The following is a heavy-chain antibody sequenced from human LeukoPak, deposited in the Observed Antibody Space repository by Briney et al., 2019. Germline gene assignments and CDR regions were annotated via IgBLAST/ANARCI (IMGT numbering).Heavy chain of an antibody. Sequence: SQTLSLTCTVSGGSISSGDYYWSWIRQPPGKGLEWIGYIYYSGSTYYNPSLKSRVTISIDTSKNQLSLKLNSVTAADTAVYYCASGERGYSYGPLDYWGQRTLVTVSS. CDR3: ASGERGYSYGPLDY. V-gene: IGHV4-30-4*01. D-gene: IGHD5-18*01. CDR1: GGSISSGDYY. J-gene: IGHJ4*02. CDR2: IYYSGST.